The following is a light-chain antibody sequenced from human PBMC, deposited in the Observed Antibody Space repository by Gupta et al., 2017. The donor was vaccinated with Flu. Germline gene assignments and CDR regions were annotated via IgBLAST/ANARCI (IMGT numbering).Light chain of an antibody. Sequence: QSVLTQPPSTSGTPGKRVCISCSGRSSNIGNNAVNRYQQVPGTAPKLLIYGSNQRPSGVPDRFSGSKSGTSASLAISGLQSEDEADYYCAAWDDSLNGHYVFGTGTKVTAL. V-gene: IGLV1-44*01. J-gene: IGLJ1*01. CDR2: GSN. CDR3: AAWDDSLNGHYV. CDR1: SSNIGNNA.